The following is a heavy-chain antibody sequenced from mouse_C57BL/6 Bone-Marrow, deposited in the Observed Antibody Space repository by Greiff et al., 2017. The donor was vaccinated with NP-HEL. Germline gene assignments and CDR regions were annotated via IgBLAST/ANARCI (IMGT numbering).Heavy chain of an antibody. Sequence: QVQLQQPGAELVKPGASVKLSCKASGYTFTSYWMQWVKQRPGQGLEWIGEIDPSDSYTNYNQQFKGKATLTVDTSSSTAYMQLSSLTSEDSAVYYCARIGAYYSNYGGFAYWGQGTLVTVSA. D-gene: IGHD2-5*01. CDR1: GYTFTSYW. J-gene: IGHJ3*01. CDR2: IDPSDSYT. CDR3: ARIGAYYSNYGGFAY. V-gene: IGHV1-50*01.